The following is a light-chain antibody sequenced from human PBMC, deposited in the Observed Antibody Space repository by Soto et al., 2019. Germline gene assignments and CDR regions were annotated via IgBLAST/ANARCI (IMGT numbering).Light chain of an antibody. CDR2: AAS. CDR1: ESVTSS. Sequence: EIVMTQSPATLSVSPGDRATLSCGASESVTSSLAWYQQKPGQPPRLLXYAASTRATDVPARFSGGGSETEFTLTISSLQSEDFAVYFCQQYNIWPLWTFGQGTKVDIK. V-gene: IGKV3-15*01. CDR3: QQYNIWPLWT. J-gene: IGKJ1*01.